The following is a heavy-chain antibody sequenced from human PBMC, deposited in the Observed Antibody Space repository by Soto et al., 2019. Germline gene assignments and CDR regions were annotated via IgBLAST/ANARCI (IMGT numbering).Heavy chain of an antibody. Sequence: SETLSLTCTVSGGSISYDYLSWIRQPPGKGLEWIGHISHSGSTNYNPSLKSRVTISVDTSKRQFSLKLSSVTAADTAVYYCAREARGVISGMDVWGQGTTVTVYS. D-gene: IGHD3-10*01. CDR2: ISHSGST. CDR3: AREARGVISGMDV. V-gene: IGHV4-59*01. J-gene: IGHJ6*02. CDR1: GGSISYDY.